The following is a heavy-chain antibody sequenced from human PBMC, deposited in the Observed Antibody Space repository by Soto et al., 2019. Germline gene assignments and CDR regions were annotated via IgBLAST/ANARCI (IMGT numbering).Heavy chain of an antibody. CDR3: ARDVETSMSAPLDF. Sequence: QVQLVQSGAEVKKPGASVRVSCKASGYTFTAYAMDWVLQTPGQRLEWVGWINVGTGDTEYSQQFPGRVNITRDTSARTLYMELSSLRSEDTAVYYCARDVETSMSAPLDFWCQGSLVTVSS. CDR2: INVGTGDT. D-gene: IGHD3-3*01. J-gene: IGHJ4*02. CDR1: GYTFTAYA. V-gene: IGHV1-3*01.